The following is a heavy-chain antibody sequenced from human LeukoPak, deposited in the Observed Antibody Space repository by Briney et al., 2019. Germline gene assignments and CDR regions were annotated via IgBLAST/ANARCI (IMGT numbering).Heavy chain of an antibody. CDR1: GGSISSSTYF. D-gene: IGHD3-22*01. V-gene: IGHV4-39*01. CDR2: IYYSGST. CDR3: ARLKRVGYFDY. J-gene: IGHJ4*02. Sequence: SETLSLTCTVSGGSISSSTYFWGWIRQPPGKGLEWIGNIYYSGSTYYNPSLKSRVTISLDTSKNQFSLKLYSVTAADTAVYYCARLKRVGYFDYWGRGTLVTVSS.